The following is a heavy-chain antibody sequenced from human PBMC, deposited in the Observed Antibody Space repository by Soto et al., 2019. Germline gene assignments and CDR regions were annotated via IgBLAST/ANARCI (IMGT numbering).Heavy chain of an antibody. CDR1: GFSRITSGMC. CDR3: ARLTTVTGVDY. V-gene: IGHV2-70*11. D-gene: IGHD4-4*01. J-gene: IGHJ4*01. Sequence: SGPTLVNPTQTLTLTFTFSGFSRITSGMCVSWIRQPPGKALEWLARIDWDDDKYYSTSLKTRLTISKDTSKNQVVLTMTNMDPVDTATYYCARLTTVTGVDYWGQGTLVTVSS. CDR2: IDWDDDK.